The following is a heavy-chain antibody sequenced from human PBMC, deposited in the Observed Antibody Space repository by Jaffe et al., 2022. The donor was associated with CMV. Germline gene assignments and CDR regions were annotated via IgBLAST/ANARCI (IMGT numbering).Heavy chain of an antibody. CDR2: IKPDGSDD. CDR1: GFTFSTYW. D-gene: IGHD2-15*01. Sequence: EVQLVESGGGLVQPGGSLILSCTGSGFTFSTYWMTWVRQAPGKGLEWVANIKPDGSDDFYVDSVRGRFTISRDNAKNSLFLQMNSLRAEDTGVYFCARAPAPIGNHPFDLDVWGQGTAVTVSS. J-gene: IGHJ6*02. V-gene: IGHV3-7*01. CDR3: ARAPAPIGNHPFDLDV.